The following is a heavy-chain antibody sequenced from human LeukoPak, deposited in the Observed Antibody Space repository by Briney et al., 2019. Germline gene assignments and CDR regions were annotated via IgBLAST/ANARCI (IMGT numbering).Heavy chain of an antibody. Sequence: ASVKVSCKDSGYTFTSYGISWVRQAPGQGLEWMGWISAYNGTTNYAQKLQGSITMTTDTSTSTVYMELRSLRSDDTAVYYCARAPYSVVVVAAWNDYWGQGTLVTVSS. CDR1: GYTFTSYG. J-gene: IGHJ4*02. V-gene: IGHV1-18*01. CDR2: ISAYNGTT. CDR3: ARAPYSVVVVAAWNDY. D-gene: IGHD2-15*01.